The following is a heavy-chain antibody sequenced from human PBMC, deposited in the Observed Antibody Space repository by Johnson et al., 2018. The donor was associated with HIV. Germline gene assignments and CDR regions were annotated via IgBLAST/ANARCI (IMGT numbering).Heavy chain of an antibody. J-gene: IGHJ3*02. CDR1: GFTFSSYG. Sequence: QVQLVESGGGVVQPGRSLRLSCAASGFTFSSYGMHWVRQAPGKGLAWVAVIWYAGSNKYSADSVQGRFTISRDNSKNTLYLKMNSLRAEDTAVYYCARISGWYSPAFDIWGQGTMVTVSS. D-gene: IGHD6-19*01. V-gene: IGHV3-33*01. CDR2: IWYAGSNK. CDR3: ARISGWYSPAFDI.